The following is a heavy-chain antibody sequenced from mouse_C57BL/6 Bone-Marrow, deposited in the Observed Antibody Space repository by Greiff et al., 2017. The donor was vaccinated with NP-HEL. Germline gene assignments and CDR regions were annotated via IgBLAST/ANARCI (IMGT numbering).Heavy chain of an antibody. J-gene: IGHJ3*01. D-gene: IGHD3-1*01. V-gene: IGHV1-81*01. CDR2: IYPRSGNT. CDR3: ARWGLN. Sequence: QVQLKQSGAELARPGASVKLSCKASGYTFTSYGISWVKQRTGQGLEWIGEIYPRSGNTYYTEKFKGKATLTADKSSSTAYMELRSLTSEDSAVYFCARWGLNWGQGTLVTVSA. CDR1: GYTFTSYG.